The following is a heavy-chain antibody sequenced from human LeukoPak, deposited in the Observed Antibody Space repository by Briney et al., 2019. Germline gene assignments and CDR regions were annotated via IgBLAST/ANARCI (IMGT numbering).Heavy chain of an antibody. Sequence: PGGSLRLSCAASGFTFSSHEMNWVRQAPGKGLEWVSYISGSGDTIYYADSVKGRFTISRHNAKNSLYLQMNSLRADDTAVYYCAKGKWYPDYWGQGILVTVSS. V-gene: IGHV3-48*03. CDR2: ISGSGDTI. CDR1: GFTFSSHE. D-gene: IGHD2-15*01. CDR3: AKGKWYPDY. J-gene: IGHJ4*02.